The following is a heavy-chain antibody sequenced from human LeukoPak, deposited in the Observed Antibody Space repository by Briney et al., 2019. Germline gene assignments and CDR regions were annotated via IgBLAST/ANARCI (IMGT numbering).Heavy chain of an antibody. CDR1: GGSISSGDYY. CDR3: AKTSIGGLNFDY. J-gene: IGHJ4*02. Sequence: SQTLSLTCTVSGGSISSGDYYWSWIRQPPGKGLEWIGYIYYSGSTYYNPSLRSRVTISEDTSKNQFSLKLSSVTAADTAVYYCAKTSIGGLNFDYWGQGTLVTVSS. CDR2: IYYSGST. V-gene: IGHV4-30-4*01. D-gene: IGHD3-3*01.